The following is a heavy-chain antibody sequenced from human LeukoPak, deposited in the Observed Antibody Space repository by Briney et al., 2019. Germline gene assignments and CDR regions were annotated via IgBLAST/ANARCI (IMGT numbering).Heavy chain of an antibody. D-gene: IGHD6-13*01. J-gene: IGHJ4*02. CDR2: ISGSGGST. CDR3: AKQPIAAAGIQYYFDY. CDR1: GFTFSSYA. Sequence: PGGSLRLSCAASGFTFSSYAMSWVRQAPGKGLEWVSAISGSGGSTYYADSVKGRFTISRDNSKNTLYLQMNSLRAEDTAVYYCAKQPIAAAGIQYYFDYWGQRTLVTVSS. V-gene: IGHV3-23*01.